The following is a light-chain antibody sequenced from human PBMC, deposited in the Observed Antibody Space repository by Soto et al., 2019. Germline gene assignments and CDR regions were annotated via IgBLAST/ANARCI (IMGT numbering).Light chain of an antibody. CDR3: QQYGGSPRIT. CDR1: ERLSSVY. Sequence: EIVLTQSPGTLSLSPGERATLSCRASERLSSVYLAWYQQRSGQPPRLLIYGASNRATGIPDRFSGSGSGTDFTLIINRLEPEDVAIYYCQQYGGSPRITFGQGTRLEIK. CDR2: GAS. J-gene: IGKJ5*01. V-gene: IGKV3-20*01.